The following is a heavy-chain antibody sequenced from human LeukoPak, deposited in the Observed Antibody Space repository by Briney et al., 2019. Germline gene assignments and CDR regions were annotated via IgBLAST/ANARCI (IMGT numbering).Heavy chain of an antibody. CDR3: ARVGTHYYYYMDV. V-gene: IGHV3-64*01. CDR2: ISSNGGST. J-gene: IGHJ6*03. D-gene: IGHD1-1*01. Sequence: GGSLRLSCAASGFTFSSYAMHWVRQAPGKGLEYVSAISSNGGSTYYANSVKGRFTISRDNSKNTLYLQMGSLRAEDMAVYYCARVGTHYYYYMDVWGKGTTVTV. CDR1: GFTFSSYA.